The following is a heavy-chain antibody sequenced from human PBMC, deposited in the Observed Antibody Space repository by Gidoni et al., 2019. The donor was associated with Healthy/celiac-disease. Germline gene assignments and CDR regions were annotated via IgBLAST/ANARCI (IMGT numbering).Heavy chain of an antibody. V-gene: IGHV4-39*07. D-gene: IGHD5-18*01. Sequence: QLQLQASGPGLVKPSETLSLTCTVSGGSISSSSYYWGWIRQPPGKGLEWIGSIYYSGSTYYNPSLKSRVTISVDTSKNQFSLKLSSVTAADTAVYYCARDTDYSYGQATPEVFDYWGQGTLVTVSS. CDR1: GGSISSSSYY. J-gene: IGHJ4*02. CDR3: ARDTDYSYGQATPEVFDY. CDR2: IYYSGST.